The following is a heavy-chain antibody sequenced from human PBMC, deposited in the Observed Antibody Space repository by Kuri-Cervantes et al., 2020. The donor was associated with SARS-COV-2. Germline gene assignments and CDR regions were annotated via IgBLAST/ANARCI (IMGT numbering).Heavy chain of an antibody. Sequence: GGSLRLSCAASGFTFSSYSMNWVRQAPGKGLEWVSYISSSSTIYYADSVKGRFTISRDNAKDSLYLQMHSLRDEDTAVYYCAREAPCRIVGAICYGMDVWGQGTTVTVSS. CDR3: AREAPCRIVGAICYGMDV. CDR1: GFTFSSYS. J-gene: IGHJ6*02. CDR2: ISSSSTI. V-gene: IGHV3-48*02. D-gene: IGHD1-26*01.